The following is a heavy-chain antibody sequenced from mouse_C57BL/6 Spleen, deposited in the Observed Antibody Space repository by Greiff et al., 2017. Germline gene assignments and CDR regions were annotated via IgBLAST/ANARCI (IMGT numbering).Heavy chain of an antibody. D-gene: IGHD2-5*01. J-gene: IGHJ4*01. V-gene: IGHV5-17*01. Sequence: EVKLMESGGGLVKPGGSLKLSCAASGFTFSDYGMHWVRQAPEKGLEWVAYISSGSSTIYYADTVKGRFTISRDNAKNTLFLQMTSLRSEDTAMYYCAGTYSNHGAMDYWGQGTSVTVSS. CDR3: AGTYSNHGAMDY. CDR1: GFTFSDYG. CDR2: ISSGSSTI.